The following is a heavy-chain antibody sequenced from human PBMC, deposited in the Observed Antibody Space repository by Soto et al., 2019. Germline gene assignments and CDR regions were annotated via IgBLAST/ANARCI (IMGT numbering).Heavy chain of an antibody. CDR3: ARISTGFCTTPTCQHYFGMDV. Sequence: PVESLNISCQASVYTFSAFWMTWLRQMPGKGLQWMATIDPRDSYSNYSRSFQGHVTISADKSIGSAYLHWSTLEASDTAIYYCARISTGFCTTPTCQHYFGMDVWGQGTTVTVSS. V-gene: IGHV5-10-1*01. J-gene: IGHJ6*02. CDR1: VYTFSAFW. D-gene: IGHD2-8*01. CDR2: IDPRDSYS.